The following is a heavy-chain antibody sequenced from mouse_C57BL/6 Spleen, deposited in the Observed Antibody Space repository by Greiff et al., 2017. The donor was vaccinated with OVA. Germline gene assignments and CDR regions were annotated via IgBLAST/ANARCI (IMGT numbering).Heavy chain of an antibody. V-gene: IGHV5-16*01. CDR1: GFTFSDYY. Sequence: EVHLVESEGGLVQPGSSMKLSCTASGFTFSDYYMAWVRQVPEKGLEWVANINYDGSSTYYLDSLKSRFIISRDNAKNILYLQMSSLKSEDTATYYCARGGYDYPYYFDYWGQGTTLTVSS. CDR2: INYDGSST. D-gene: IGHD2-4*01. J-gene: IGHJ2*01. CDR3: ARGGYDYPYYFDY.